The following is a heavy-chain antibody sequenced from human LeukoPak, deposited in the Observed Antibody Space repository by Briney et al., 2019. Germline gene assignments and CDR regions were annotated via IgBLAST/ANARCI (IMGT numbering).Heavy chain of an antibody. CDR3: AREPSYSFDY. CDR2: ISYDGSNK. CDR1: GFTFSSYA. Sequence: GRSLRLSCASSGFTFSSYAMHWVRQAPGKGLEWVAVISYDGSNKYYADSVKGRFTISRDNSKNTLYQQMNSLRAEDTAVYYCAREPSYSFDYWGQGTLVTVSS. V-gene: IGHV3-30-3*01. J-gene: IGHJ4*02.